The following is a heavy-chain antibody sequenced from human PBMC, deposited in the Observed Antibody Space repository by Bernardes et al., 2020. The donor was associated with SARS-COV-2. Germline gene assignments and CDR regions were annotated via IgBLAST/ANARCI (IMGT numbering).Heavy chain of an antibody. V-gene: IGHV4-4*07. CDR3: ARDDLYRNGSNNGFDP. J-gene: IGHJ5*02. Sequence: SETLSLTCSVSGGSINSYFWSWIRQPAGKGLEWFGRILPSGSINFNASLWSRVTMSVDKSKKQLSLKMTSVTAADTAVYYCARDDLYRNGSNNGFDPWGQGAVVIVSA. CDR2: ILPSGSI. D-gene: IGHD4-4*01. CDR1: GGSINSYF.